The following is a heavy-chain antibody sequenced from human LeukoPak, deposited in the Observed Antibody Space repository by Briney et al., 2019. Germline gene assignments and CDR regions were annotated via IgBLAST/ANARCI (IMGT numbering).Heavy chain of an antibody. D-gene: IGHD2-2*01. CDR1: GFRFDDYS. CDR2: INWDGAST. CDR3: GRVHRSTNSCYDYYDYYMDV. V-gene: IGHV3-20*04. J-gene: IGHJ6*03. Sequence: PGGSLRLSCAASGFRFDDYSMNWVRHVPGKGLEWVAGINWDGASTGYRDSMKGRFTISRDNGKNSLYLQMNSLRVEDTAVYYCGRVHRSTNSCYDYYDYYMDVSGKGTTVTVSS.